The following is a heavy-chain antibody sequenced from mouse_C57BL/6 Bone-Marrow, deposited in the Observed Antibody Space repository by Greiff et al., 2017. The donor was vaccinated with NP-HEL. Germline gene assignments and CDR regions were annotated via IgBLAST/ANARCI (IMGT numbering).Heavy chain of an antibody. CDR2: IDPSDSYT. CDR3: ARGNWSDY. V-gene: IGHV1-69*01. D-gene: IGHD4-1*01. Sequence: VQLQQPGAELVMPGASVKLSCKASGYTFTSYWMHWVKQRPGQGLEWIGEIDPSDSYTNYNQKFKGKSTLTVDKSSSTAYMQLSSLTSEDSAVYYCARGNWSDYWGQGTTLTVSS. CDR1: GYTFTSYW. J-gene: IGHJ2*01.